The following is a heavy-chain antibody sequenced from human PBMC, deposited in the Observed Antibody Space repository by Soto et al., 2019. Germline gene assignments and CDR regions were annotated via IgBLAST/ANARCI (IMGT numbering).Heavy chain of an antibody. V-gene: IGHV4-39*01. CDR1: GGSIRSSRYY. CDR2: IYFSGTT. Sequence: WEALSLTCTVSGGSIRSSRYYSGWTRPPPGKGLEWVGNIYFSGTTNYNPSLKSRVTLSVNLSQNQFSLKLSAVSAADTAVYYCARHDYGSGRYNSDYYYYMGVWGKGTTVTVSS. J-gene: IGHJ6*03. D-gene: IGHD3-10*01. CDR3: ARHDYGSGRYNSDYYYYMGV.